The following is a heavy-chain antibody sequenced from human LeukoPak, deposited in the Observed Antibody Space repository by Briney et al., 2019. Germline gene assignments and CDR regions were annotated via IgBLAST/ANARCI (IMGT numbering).Heavy chain of an antibody. V-gene: IGHV3-74*01. J-gene: IGHJ4*02. D-gene: IGHD1-26*01. CDR3: ARNYNGMSC. CDR2: IDGDGRTT. CDR1: GLTFTNYG. Sequence: GGSLRLSCVASGLTFTNYGMMWVRQAPGKGLVWVSYIDGDGRTTTYADSVKGRFTISRDNAKNTLYLQMNGLRAEDTAMYYCARNYNGMSCWGQGTLVIVSS.